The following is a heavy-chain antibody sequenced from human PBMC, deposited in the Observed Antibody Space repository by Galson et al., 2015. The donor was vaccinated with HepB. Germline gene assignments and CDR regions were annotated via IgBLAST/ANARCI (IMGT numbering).Heavy chain of an antibody. J-gene: IGHJ4*02. CDR3: AILPGLWRGSKFDS. CDR1: RFVGSNFG. D-gene: IGHD3-3*01. Sequence: SLRLSCAGARFVGSNFGMREVHQAPGKGLGRVALISYGGRNKYDANSVKGRFTICIYTSRNTLYLQMGSLRPDDTPVYFFAILPGLWRGSKFDSWGGGTPVNVPS. CDR2: ISYGGRNK. V-gene: IGHV3-30*03.